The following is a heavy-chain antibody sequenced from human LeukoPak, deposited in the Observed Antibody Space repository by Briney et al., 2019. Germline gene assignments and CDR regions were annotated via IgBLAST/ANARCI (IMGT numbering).Heavy chain of an antibody. CDR1: GYTFTGYY. V-gene: IGHV1-2*02. Sequence: ASVKVSCKASGYTFTGYYMHWVRQAPGQGLEWMGWINPNSGGTNYAQKFQGRVTMTRDMSTSTVYMELSSPRSEDTAVYYCARELEYSSSSGPNWFDPWGQGTLVTVSS. J-gene: IGHJ5*02. D-gene: IGHD6-6*01. CDR3: ARELEYSSSSGPNWFDP. CDR2: INPNSGGT.